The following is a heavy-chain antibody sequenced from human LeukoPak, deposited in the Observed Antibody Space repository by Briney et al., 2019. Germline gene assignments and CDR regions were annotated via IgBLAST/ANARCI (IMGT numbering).Heavy chain of an antibody. Sequence: GRSLRLSCAASGFRFRNYGMRWVRQAPGKGLECVAVIWYDGSYKYYADSVKGRFTISRDNSKNTLYLQMNSLRDEDAALYYCARDSSEVAADPNYGMDVWGQGTTVSVSS. D-gene: IGHD6-13*01. V-gene: IGHV3-33*01. CDR1: GFRFRNYG. CDR2: IWYDGSYK. J-gene: IGHJ6*02. CDR3: ARDSSEVAADPNYGMDV.